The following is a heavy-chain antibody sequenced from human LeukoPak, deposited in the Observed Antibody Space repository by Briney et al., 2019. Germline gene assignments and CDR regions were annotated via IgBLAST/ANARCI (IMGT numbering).Heavy chain of an antibody. D-gene: IGHD4-17*01. CDR1: GDSFSSNSAA. Sequence: SQTLSLTCAISGDSFSSNSAAWNWIRQSPSRGLEWLGRTYYRSKLYNDYAVSVKSLITINPDTSKNQSSLQLNSVTPEDTAVYYCARLYGDYGYFDYWGQGTLVTVSS. J-gene: IGHJ4*02. CDR3: ARLYGDYGYFDY. V-gene: IGHV6-1*01. CDR2: TYYRSKLYN.